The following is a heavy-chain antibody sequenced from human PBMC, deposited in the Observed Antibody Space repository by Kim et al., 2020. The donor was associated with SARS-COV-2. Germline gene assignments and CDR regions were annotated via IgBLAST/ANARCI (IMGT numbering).Heavy chain of an antibody. CDR2: IGSSGSTI. D-gene: IGHD4-17*01. CDR3: AIQEANYGDYVPI. J-gene: IGHJ4*02. V-gene: IGHV3-48*03. Sequence: GGSLRLSCAASGFTFSSYEMNWVRQAPGKGLEWVSYIGSSGSTIYYADSVKGRFTISRDNAKNSLYLQMNSLRAEDTAVYYCAIQEANYGDYVPIWGQGTLVTVSS. CDR1: GFTFSSYE.